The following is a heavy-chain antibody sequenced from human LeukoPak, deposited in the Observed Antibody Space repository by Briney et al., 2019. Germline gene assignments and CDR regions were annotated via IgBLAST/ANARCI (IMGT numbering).Heavy chain of an antibody. V-gene: IGHV3-48*01. CDR2: IDTSSSTI. Sequence: GGSLRLSCAASGFAFSTYSMNWVRRAPGKGLEWISYIDTSSSTIYYADSVKGRFTISRDNAKNSLYLQMNSLRAEDTAVYYCARGDLVVASRGFAFDIWGQGTMVTVSS. J-gene: IGHJ3*02. CDR3: ARGDLVVASRGFAFDI. D-gene: IGHD3-22*01. CDR1: GFAFSTYS.